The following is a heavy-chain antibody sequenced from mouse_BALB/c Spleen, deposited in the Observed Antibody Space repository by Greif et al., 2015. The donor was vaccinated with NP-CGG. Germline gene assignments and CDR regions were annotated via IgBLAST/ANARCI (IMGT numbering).Heavy chain of an antibody. CDR2: IWTGGGT. CDR1: GFSLTSYD. CDR3: VRGYGSSPWFAY. J-gene: IGHJ3*01. V-gene: IGHV2-9-2*01. Sequence: ESGPGLVAPSQSLSITCTVSGFSLTSYDISWIRQPPGKGLEWLGVIWTGGGTNYNSAFMSRLSISKDNSKSXVFLKMNSLQTDDTAIYYCVRGYGSSPWFAYWGQGTLVTVSA. D-gene: IGHD1-1*01.